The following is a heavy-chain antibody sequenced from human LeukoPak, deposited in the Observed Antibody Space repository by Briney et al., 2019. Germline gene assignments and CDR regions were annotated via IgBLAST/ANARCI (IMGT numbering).Heavy chain of an antibody. CDR1: GFTFSNYW. J-gene: IGHJ4*02. CDR3: AKNLYSGSYYGVDY. V-gene: IGHV3-74*01. D-gene: IGHD1-26*01. CDR2: INTDGSTT. Sequence: PGGSLRLSCAASGFTFSNYWMHWVRQAPGKGLVWVSHINTDGSTTTYADSVKGRFTISRDNSKNTLYLQMNSLRAEDTAVYYCAKNLYSGSYYGVDYWGQGTLVTVSS.